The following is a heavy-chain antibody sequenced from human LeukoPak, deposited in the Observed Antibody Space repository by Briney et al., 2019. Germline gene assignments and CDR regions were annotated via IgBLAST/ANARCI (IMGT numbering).Heavy chain of an antibody. V-gene: IGHV3-21*01. CDR1: GFTFSSYS. Sequence: PGGSLRLSCAASGFTFSSYSMNWVRQAPGKGLEWVSSISSSSSYIYYAGSVKGRFTISRDNAKNSLYLQMNSLRAEDTAVYYCARGSHSSSWSDFDYWGQGTLVTVSS. CDR2: ISSSSSYI. J-gene: IGHJ4*02. CDR3: ARGSHSSSWSDFDY. D-gene: IGHD6-13*01.